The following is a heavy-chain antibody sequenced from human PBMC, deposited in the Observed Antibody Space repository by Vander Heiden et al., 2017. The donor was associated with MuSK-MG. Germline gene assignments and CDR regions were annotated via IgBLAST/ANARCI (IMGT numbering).Heavy chain of an antibody. CDR2: IYYSGST. CDR1: GGSIRSSSYH. CDR3: ALQNSGSYTQHDY. J-gene: IGHJ4*02. Sequence: QLQLQESGPGLVKPSETLSLTCTVSGGSIRSSSYHWGWIRQPPGKGLEWIGSIYYSGSTYYNPSLKSRVTISVDTSKNQFSLKLSSVTAADTAVYYCALQNSGSYTQHDYWGQGTLVTVSS. V-gene: IGHV4-39*01. D-gene: IGHD1-26*01.